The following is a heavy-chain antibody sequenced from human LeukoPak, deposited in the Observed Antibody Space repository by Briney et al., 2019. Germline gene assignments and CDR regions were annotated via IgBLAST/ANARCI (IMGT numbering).Heavy chain of an antibody. CDR2: IIPILGIA. Sequence: GSSVEVSCKASGGTFSSYAISWVRQAPGQGLEWMGRIIPILGIANYAQKFQGRVTITADKSTSTAYMELSSLRSEDTAVYYCARDPSSKPAGGYWGQGTLVTVSS. V-gene: IGHV1-69*04. D-gene: IGHD2-2*01. CDR3: ARDPSSKPAGGY. J-gene: IGHJ4*02. CDR1: GGTFSSYA.